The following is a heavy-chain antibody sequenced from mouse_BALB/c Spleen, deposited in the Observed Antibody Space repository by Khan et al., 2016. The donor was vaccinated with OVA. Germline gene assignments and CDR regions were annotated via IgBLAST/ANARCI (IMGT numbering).Heavy chain of an antibody. CDR1: GYTFTDFL. CDR2: IYPGSGYI. Sequence: VELVESGPELVKPGASVKMSCKASGYTFTDFLISWLKQRPGQGLEWIGEIYPGSGYIYYNEKFKGKATMTSDKSSNTAYMQLSSLTSEDSAVYFCAGAGYGGFAHWGQGTLVTVSA. CDR3: AGAGYGGFAH. J-gene: IGHJ3*01. V-gene: IGHV1-77*01. D-gene: IGHD3-2*02.